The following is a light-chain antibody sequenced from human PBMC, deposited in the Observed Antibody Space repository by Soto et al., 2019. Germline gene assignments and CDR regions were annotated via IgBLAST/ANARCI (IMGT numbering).Light chain of an antibody. CDR1: QKIDVSY. J-gene: IGKJ1*01. V-gene: IGKV3-20*01. CDR3: QYYGTSHWT. Sequence: EIVLTQSPGALSLSPGERAILSCRASQKIDVSYLAWYHQRPGQGPRLLIHGTANRAAGVPDRFTASGSGTDFALLISILDHVDFAVYFCQYYGTSHWTFGQGTKVEI. CDR2: GTA.